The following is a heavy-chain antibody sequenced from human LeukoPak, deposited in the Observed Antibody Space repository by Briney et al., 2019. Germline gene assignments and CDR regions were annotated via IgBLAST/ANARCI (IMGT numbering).Heavy chain of an antibody. J-gene: IGHJ4*02. V-gene: IGHV3-64*04. CDR3: AKDAVLRGSYYATAG. CDR2: ISSNGGST. Sequence: GGSLRLSCSASGFTFSSYAMHWVRQAPGKGLEYVSAISSNGGSTYYADSVKGRFTISRDNSKNTLYLQMNSLRAEDTAVYYCAKDAVLRGSYYATAGWGQGTLVTVSS. D-gene: IGHD1-26*01. CDR1: GFTFSSYA.